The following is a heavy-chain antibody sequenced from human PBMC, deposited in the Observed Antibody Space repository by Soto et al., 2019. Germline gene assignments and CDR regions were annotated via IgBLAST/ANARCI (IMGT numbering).Heavy chain of an antibody. J-gene: IGHJ5*02. V-gene: IGHV3-7*01. Sequence: EEQLVESGGDLVQPGGSLRLSCTSSGFALDTYDMNWVRLAPGKDLEWVARIKPDESEKKYADSVKGRFSISRDNAKNSMYLQMDSLRGEDTAVYYCVRGGSNYASWGQGTLVTVSS. CDR2: IKPDESEK. CDR3: VRGGSNYAS. CDR1: GFALDTYD. D-gene: IGHD4-4*01.